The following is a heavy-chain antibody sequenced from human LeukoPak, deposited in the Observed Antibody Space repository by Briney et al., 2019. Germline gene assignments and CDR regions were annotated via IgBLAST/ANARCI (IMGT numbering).Heavy chain of an antibody. CDR1: GVSISSSGYY. CDR2: IHYSGRT. D-gene: IGHD3-10*02. J-gene: IGHJ4*02. V-gene: IGHV4-39*02. CDR3: ASSDMFRVYYFDY. Sequence: PSETLSLTCTVSGVSISSSGYYWGWIRQPPGKGLEWIGTIHYSGRTYYNPSLQSRVTISVDTSKSHFSLKLNSVTAADTAVYYCASSDMFRVYYFDYWGQGILVTVSS.